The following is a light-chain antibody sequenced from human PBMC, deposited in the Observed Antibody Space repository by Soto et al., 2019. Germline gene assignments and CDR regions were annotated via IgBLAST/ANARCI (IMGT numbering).Light chain of an antibody. CDR3: QVWDSSTRV. J-gene: IGLJ3*02. Sequence: ELTQPPSVSVSPGQTASITCSGDKLGNKYACWYQQKPGQSPVLVIYKDSKRPSGIPERFSGSNSGNTATLTISGTQAMDEADYYCQVWDSSTRVFGGGTKLTVL. CDR2: KDS. CDR1: KLGNKY. V-gene: IGLV3-1*01.